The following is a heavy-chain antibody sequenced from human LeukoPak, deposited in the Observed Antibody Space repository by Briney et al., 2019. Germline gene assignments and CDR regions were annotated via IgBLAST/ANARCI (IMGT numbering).Heavy chain of an antibody. J-gene: IGHJ4*02. CDR3: ATEGKMVRGLYTDF. CDR1: GYTFTSYG. Sequence: ASVKVSCKASGYTFTSYGISWVRQAPGKGLEWMGRFDPEDGETLYAQKFQGRVTMTADTSTDTAYMELSSLRSEDTAVYYCATEGKMVRGLYTDFWGQGTLVTVSS. D-gene: IGHD3-10*01. CDR2: FDPEDGET. V-gene: IGHV1-24*01.